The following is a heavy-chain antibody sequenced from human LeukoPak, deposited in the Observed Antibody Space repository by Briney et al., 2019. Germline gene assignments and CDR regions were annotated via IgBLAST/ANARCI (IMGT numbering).Heavy chain of an antibody. CDR2: IYYSGST. CDR1: GGSISSYY. Sequence: SGTLSLTCTVSGGSISSYYWSWIRQPPGKGLEWIGYIYYSGSTNYNPSLKSRVTISVDTSKNQFSLKLSSVTAADTAVYYCARDRGSPKTYYYGMDVWGQGTTVTVSS. J-gene: IGHJ6*02. CDR3: ARDRGSPKTYYYGMDV. V-gene: IGHV4-59*01. D-gene: IGHD3-10*01.